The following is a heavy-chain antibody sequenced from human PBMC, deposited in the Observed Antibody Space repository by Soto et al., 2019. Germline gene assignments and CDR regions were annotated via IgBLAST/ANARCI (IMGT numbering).Heavy chain of an antibody. CDR3: VRDWDRGGWSYFWNVDL. CDR1: GFSLHTYA. Sequence: QVQLVESGGGVVQPGRSLRLSCAASGFSLHTYAMHWVRQAPGKGLEWLAVISYDGSAKYSADSVRGRFTICRDNSTDSLAVQMTSLRLEDTAVYDCVRDWDRGGWSYFWNVDLWGRGTLVTVSS. J-gene: IGHJ2*01. CDR2: ISYDGSAK. V-gene: IGHV3-30*01. D-gene: IGHD1-26*01.